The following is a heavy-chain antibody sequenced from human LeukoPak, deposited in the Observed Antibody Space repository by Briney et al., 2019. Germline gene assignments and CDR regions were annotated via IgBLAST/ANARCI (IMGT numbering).Heavy chain of an antibody. D-gene: IGHD1-14*01. CDR1: GGSFSGYY. J-gene: IGHJ6*02. CDR3: ARVYRVAYYYYGMDV. V-gene: IGHV4-34*01. Sequence: SETLSLTCAVYGGSFSGYYWSWIRQPPGKGLEWIGEINHSGSTNYNPSLKSRVTISVDTSKNQFSLKLSSVTAADTAVYYCARVYRVAYYYYGMDVWGQGTTVTVSS. CDR2: INHSGST.